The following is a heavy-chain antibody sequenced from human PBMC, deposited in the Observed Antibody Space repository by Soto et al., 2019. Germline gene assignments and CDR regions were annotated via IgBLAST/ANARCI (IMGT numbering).Heavy chain of an antibody. J-gene: IGHJ6*02. CDR3: ARDRLGWEPYYYGMDV. V-gene: IGHV1-3*01. CDR1: GYTFTSYA. CDR2: INAGNGNT. D-gene: IGHD1-26*01. Sequence: ASVKVSCKASGYTFTSYAMHWVRQAPGQRLEWMGWINAGNGNTKYSQKFQGRVTITRDTSASTAYMELSSLRSEDTAVYYCARDRLGWEPYYYGMDVWGQGTTVTVSS.